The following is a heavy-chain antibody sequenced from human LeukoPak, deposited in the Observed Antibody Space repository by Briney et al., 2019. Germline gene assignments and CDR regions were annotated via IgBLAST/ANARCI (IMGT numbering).Heavy chain of an antibody. CDR1: GGSFSGYY. CDR2: INHSGST. D-gene: IGHD1-1*01. Sequence: KPSETLSLTCAVYGGSFSGYYWSWIRQPPGKRVEWIGEINHSGSTNYNPSLKSRVTISVDTSKNQFSLKLSSVTAADTAVYYCARVLSQVWNDIHPPYYYYYGMDVWGQGTTVTVSS. J-gene: IGHJ6*02. V-gene: IGHV4-34*01. CDR3: ARVLSQVWNDIHPPYYYYYGMDV.